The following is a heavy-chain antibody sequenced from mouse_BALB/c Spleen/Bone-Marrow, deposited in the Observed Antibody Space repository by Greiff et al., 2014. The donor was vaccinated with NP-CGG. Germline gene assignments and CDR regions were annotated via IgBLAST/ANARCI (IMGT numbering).Heavy chain of an antibody. V-gene: IGHV1-14*01. CDR1: GYTFTSYV. D-gene: IGHD1-2*01. Sequence: VQLQQSGPELVKPGASVKMSCKASGYTFTSYVMHWVKQKPGQGLEWIGYINPYNDGTKYNEKFKGKATLTSDKSSSTAYMELSSLTPEDSAVYYCARRQFITTAAWFAYWGQGTLVTVSA. CDR2: INPYNDGT. CDR3: ARRQFITTAAWFAY. J-gene: IGHJ3*01.